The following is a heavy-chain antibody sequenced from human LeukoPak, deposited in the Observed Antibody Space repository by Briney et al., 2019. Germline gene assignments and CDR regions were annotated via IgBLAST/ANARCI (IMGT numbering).Heavy chain of an antibody. Sequence: PSETLPLTCAVYDGSFSGYYWSWIRQPPGKGLEWIGFIHYSGSTNCNPSLKSRVTISVDTSKNQFSLKLSSVTAADTAVYYCATSLGATSYAFDIWGQGTMVTVSS. CDR3: ATSLGATSYAFDI. V-gene: IGHV4-59*01. J-gene: IGHJ3*02. CDR1: DGSFSGYY. D-gene: IGHD1-26*01. CDR2: IHYSGST.